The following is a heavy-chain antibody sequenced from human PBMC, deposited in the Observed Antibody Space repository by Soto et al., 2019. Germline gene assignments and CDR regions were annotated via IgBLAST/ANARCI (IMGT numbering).Heavy chain of an antibody. Sequence: QPGGSLRLSCAASGFTFSSYAMSWVRQAPGKGLEWVSAISGSGGSTYYADSVKGRFTISRDNSKNTLYLQMNSLRAEDTAVYYCAKMGLKGYDILTGYHLHWGQGTLVTVSS. CDR2: ISGSGGST. J-gene: IGHJ4*02. CDR3: AKMGLKGYDILTGYHLH. D-gene: IGHD3-9*01. CDR1: GFTFSSYA. V-gene: IGHV3-23*01.